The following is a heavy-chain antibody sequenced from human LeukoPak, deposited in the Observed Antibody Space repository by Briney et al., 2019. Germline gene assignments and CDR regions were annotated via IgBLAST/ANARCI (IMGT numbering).Heavy chain of an antibody. CDR3: ARALETYYDFWSGYSGYWYFDL. V-gene: IGHV4-39*07. J-gene: IGHJ2*01. CDR2: IYYSGST. CDR1: GGSISSSSYY. D-gene: IGHD3-3*01. Sequence: ASETLSLTCTVSGGSISSSSYYWGWIRQPPGKGLEWIGSIYYSGSTYYNPSLKSRVTISVDTSKNQFSLNLSSVTAADTAVYYCARALETYYDFWSGYSGYWYFDLWGRGTLVTVSS.